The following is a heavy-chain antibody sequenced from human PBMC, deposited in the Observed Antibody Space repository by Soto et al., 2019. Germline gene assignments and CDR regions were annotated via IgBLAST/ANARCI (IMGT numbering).Heavy chain of an antibody. CDR3: ARANYDFWSGYYYYHY. CDR2: INHSGST. CDR1: GGSFSGYY. Sequence: PSKTLSLTCAVYGGSFSGYYWSWIRQPPGKGLEWIGEINHSGSTNYNPSLKSRVTISVDTSKNQFSLKLSSVTAADTAVYYCARANYDFWSGYYYYHYWGQGTLVTVSS. J-gene: IGHJ4*02. D-gene: IGHD3-3*01. V-gene: IGHV4-34*01.